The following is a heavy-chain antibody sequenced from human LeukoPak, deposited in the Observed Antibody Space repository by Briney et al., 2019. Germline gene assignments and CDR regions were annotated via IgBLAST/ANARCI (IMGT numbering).Heavy chain of an antibody. CDR3: ARDRVPLAYYYDSSGYYYGGGFFDY. D-gene: IGHD3-22*01. V-gene: IGHV3-7*01. Sequence: PGGSLRLSCAASGFTFSSYWMSWVRQAPGKGLEWVANIKQDGSEKYYMDSVKGRFTISRDNAKNSLYLQMNSLRAEDTAVYYCARDRVPLAYYYDSSGYYYGGGFFDYWGQGTLVTVSS. CDR2: IKQDGSEK. J-gene: IGHJ4*02. CDR1: GFTFSSYW.